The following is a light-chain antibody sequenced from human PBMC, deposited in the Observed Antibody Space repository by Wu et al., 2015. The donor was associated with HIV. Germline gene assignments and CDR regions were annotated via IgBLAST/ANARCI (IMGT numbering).Light chain of an antibody. CDR1: QGISSA. Sequence: AILLTQSPSSLSASVGDRVTITCRASQGISSALAWYQQKPGKPPKLLIYDASNLQSGVPSRFSGSGSGTDFTLTISSLQPEDIATYYCQQYDNLPLTFGGGTKVEIK. CDR2: DAS. J-gene: IGKJ4*01. CDR3: QQYDNLPLT. V-gene: IGKV1D-13*01.